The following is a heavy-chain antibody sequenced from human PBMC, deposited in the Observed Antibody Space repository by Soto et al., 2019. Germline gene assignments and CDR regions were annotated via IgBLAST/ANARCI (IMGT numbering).Heavy chain of an antibody. Sequence: XESLLLSCATSGFTFRHFAMSWVRQAPGKGLEWVSSIGGGDDDRFYSDSVKGRFTITRDNGNSIVYLQMHSLRAEDTAQYFCAKDREDHNSVWDAFDVWGQGTVVTVSS. J-gene: IGHJ3*01. D-gene: IGHD1-1*01. CDR1: GFTFRHFA. CDR3: AKDREDHNSVWDAFDV. CDR2: IGGGDDDR. V-gene: IGHV3-23*01.